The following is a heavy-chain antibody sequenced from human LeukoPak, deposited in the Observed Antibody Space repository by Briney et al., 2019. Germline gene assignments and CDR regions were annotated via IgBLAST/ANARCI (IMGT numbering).Heavy chain of an antibody. CDR3: ARGSSNSPGLGDYFDY. CDR1: GYTFTSYA. V-gene: IGHV1-3*01. Sequence: ASVRVSCKASGYTFTSYAIYWVRQAPGQRLEWMGWISAGNGNTLCSRTVQGRVTITMDTSATTAYMELSSMRLKDAGVYYCARGSSNSPGLGDYFDYWGQGTLVTVSS. CDR2: ISAGNGNT. J-gene: IGHJ4*02. D-gene: IGHD6-13*01.